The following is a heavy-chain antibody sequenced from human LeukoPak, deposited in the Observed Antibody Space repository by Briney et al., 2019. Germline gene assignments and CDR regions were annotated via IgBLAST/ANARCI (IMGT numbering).Heavy chain of an antibody. Sequence: TGGSLRLSCAASGFTFSSYSLNWVRQAPGKGLEWVSFISSSSITIYYADSVKGRFTISRDNAEKSLYLQMNSLRAEDTAVYYCARDRGGSYSAIDYCGQGTLVTVSS. CDR1: GFTFSSYS. CDR2: ISSSSITI. J-gene: IGHJ4*02. D-gene: IGHD2-15*01. V-gene: IGHV3-48*04. CDR3: ARDRGGSYSAIDY.